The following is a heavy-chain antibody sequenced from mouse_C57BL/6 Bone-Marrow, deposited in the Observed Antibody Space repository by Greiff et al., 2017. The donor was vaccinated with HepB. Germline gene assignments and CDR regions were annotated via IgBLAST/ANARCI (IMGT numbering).Heavy chain of an antibody. V-gene: IGHV14-4*01. J-gene: IGHJ3*01. CDR1: GFNIKDDY. CDR3: TTDSFAY. Sequence: EVQLVESGAELVRPGASVKLSCTASGFNIKDDYMHWVKQRPEQGLEWIGWIDPENGDTEYASKFQGKATITADTSSNTAYLQLSSLTSEDTAVYYCTTDSFAYWGQGTLVTVSA. CDR2: IDPENGDT.